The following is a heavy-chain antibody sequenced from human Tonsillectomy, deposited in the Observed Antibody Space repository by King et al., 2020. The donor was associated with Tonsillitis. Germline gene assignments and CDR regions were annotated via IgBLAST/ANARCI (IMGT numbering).Heavy chain of an antibody. Sequence: VQLVESGGGVVQPGRSLRLSCETSGFMFRSYGMHWVRQAPGKGLEWVATISSDGGNTHHSDSVTGRFTISRDNSKNTMYLHMNNLRAEDTADYYCARERLYNVGWGIDHWGQGTLVTVSS. CDR2: ISSDGGNT. CDR3: ARERLYNVGWGIDH. V-gene: IGHV3-33*05. CDR1: GFMFRSYG. D-gene: IGHD1-14*01. J-gene: IGHJ4*02.